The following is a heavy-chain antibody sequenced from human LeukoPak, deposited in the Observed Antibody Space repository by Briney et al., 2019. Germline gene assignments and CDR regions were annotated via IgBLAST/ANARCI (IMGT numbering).Heavy chain of an antibody. V-gene: IGHV3-33*01. CDR2: IWYDGSNK. D-gene: IGHD2-15*01. J-gene: IGHJ4*02. Sequence: GGSLRLSCAASGFTFSSYGMHWVRQALGKGLEWVAIIWYDGSNKYYADSVRGRFTISRDNSKNTLYLQMNSLRAEDTAVYYCARDRTRDCSGGSCYRHYFDYWGQGTLVTVSS. CDR3: ARDRTRDCSGGSCYRHYFDY. CDR1: GFTFSSYG.